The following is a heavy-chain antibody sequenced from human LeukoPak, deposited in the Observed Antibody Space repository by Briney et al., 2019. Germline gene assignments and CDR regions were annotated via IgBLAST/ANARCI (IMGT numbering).Heavy chain of an antibody. D-gene: IGHD4-11*01. V-gene: IGHV4-39*01. Sequence: SETLSLTCTVSGGSIRSSNYYWGWIRQSPGKGLEWIGNIYYSGTTYYNPSLKSRVTISVDPSKNQISLKLNSVTAADTAVYYCASTASNPRLYYYYMDVWGKGTTVTISS. CDR1: GGSIRSSNYY. CDR2: IYYSGTT. CDR3: ASTASNPRLYYYYMDV. J-gene: IGHJ6*03.